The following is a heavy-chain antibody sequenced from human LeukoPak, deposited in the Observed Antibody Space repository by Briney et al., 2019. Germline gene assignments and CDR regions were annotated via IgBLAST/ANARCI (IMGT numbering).Heavy chain of an antibody. CDR3: ARGRRYNWNGREAFDI. J-gene: IGHJ3*02. CDR2: ISAYNGNT. Sequence: ASVKVSCKASGYTFTSYGISWVRQAPGQGLEWMGWISAYNGNTNYAQKLQGRVTMTTDTSTSTAYMELRSLRSDDTAVYYCARGRRYNWNGREAFDIWGQGTMVTASS. V-gene: IGHV1-18*01. D-gene: IGHD1-20*01. CDR1: GYTFTSYG.